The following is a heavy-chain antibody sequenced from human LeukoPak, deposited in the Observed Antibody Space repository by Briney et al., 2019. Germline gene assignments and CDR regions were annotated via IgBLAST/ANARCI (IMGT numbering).Heavy chain of an antibody. D-gene: IGHD2-2*01. CDR1: GYTFTGYY. CDR2: INPNSGGT. Sequence: ASVKVSCKASGYTFTGYYMHWVRQAPGQGLEWMGWINPNSGGTNYAQKFQGRVTMTRDTSISTAYMELSRLRSDDTAVYYCARGANIVVVPAAMYNWFDPWGQGTLVTVSS. J-gene: IGHJ5*02. CDR3: ARGANIVVVPAAMYNWFDP. V-gene: IGHV1-2*02.